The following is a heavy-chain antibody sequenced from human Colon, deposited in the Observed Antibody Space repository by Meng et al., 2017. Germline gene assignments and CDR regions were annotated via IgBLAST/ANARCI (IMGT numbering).Heavy chain of an antibody. CDR2: LYSGRIT. J-gene: IGHJ5*02. Sequence: GEFVESGGALVQPGGPLRLSCVVSGFTLKNNYIHWVRQDPVRGLEWVAILYSGRITYYADSVKGRFTISRDDSKNTVHLQMNSLTVDDTALYYCATESFAAWGQGTLVTVSS. D-gene: IGHD3-16*02. CDR1: GFTLKNNY. CDR3: ATESFAA. V-gene: IGHV3-66*02.